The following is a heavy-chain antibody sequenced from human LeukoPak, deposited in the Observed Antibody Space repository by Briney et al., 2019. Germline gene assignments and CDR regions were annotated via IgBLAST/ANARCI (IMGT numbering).Heavy chain of an antibody. CDR3: ARGAGNPLY. Sequence: ASVKVSCKASGYTFTTYYLNWVRQAPGQGPEWMGVINPSGGTTSSAQKFQGRVTMTRDTSTSTVYMELRSLRSDDTAVYYCARGAGNPLYWGQGTLVTVSS. CDR1: GYTFTTYY. V-gene: IGHV1-46*01. CDR2: INPSGGTT. J-gene: IGHJ4*02.